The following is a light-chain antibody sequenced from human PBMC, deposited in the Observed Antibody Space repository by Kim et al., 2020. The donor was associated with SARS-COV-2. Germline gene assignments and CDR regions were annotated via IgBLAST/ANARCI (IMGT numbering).Light chain of an antibody. CDR3: QQSNTTPYT. CDR2: AAS. J-gene: IGKJ2*01. Sequence: DIQMTQSPSSLSASVGDRVTITCRASQSISNFLNWYQQKPGTAPKLLIYAASRLQSGVPSRFSGSGSGTDFTLTISSLQPEDFATYYCQQSNTTPYTFGQGTKLEIK. V-gene: IGKV1-39*01. CDR1: QSISNF.